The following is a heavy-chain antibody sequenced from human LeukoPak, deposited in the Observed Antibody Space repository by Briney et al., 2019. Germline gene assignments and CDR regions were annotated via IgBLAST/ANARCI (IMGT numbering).Heavy chain of an antibody. Sequence: GGSLRLSCAASGFTFSSYEMNWVRQAPGKGLEWVSSIDTSSRYIHYGDSVKGRFTISRDNAKNSLYLQMNSLRAEDTAVYYCARGWTYSGYVPDYWGQGTLVTVSS. CDR1: GFTFSSYE. CDR3: ARGWTYSGYVPDY. J-gene: IGHJ4*02. V-gene: IGHV3-21*01. D-gene: IGHD5-12*01. CDR2: IDTSSRYI.